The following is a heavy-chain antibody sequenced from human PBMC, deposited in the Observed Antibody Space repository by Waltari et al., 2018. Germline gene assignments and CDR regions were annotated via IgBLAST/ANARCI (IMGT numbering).Heavy chain of an antibody. CDR1: GFTFSSYA. V-gene: IGHV3-23*01. D-gene: IGHD6-19*01. J-gene: IGHJ4*02. CDR2: ISGSGGST. Sequence: EVQLLESGGGLVQPGGSMRLSCAASGFTFSSYAMSWVRQAPGKGLEWVSAISGSGGSTYYADSVKGRFTISRDNSKNTLYLQMNSLRAEDTAVYYCAKDSGWYQGALDYWGQGTLVTVSS. CDR3: AKDSGWYQGALDY.